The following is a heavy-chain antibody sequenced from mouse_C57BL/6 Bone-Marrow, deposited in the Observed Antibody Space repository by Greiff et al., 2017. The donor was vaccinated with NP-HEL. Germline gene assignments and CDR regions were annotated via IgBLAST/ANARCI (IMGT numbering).Heavy chain of an antibody. V-gene: IGHV14-4*01. J-gene: IGHJ3*01. D-gene: IGHD2-1*01. CDR1: GFNIKDDY. Sequence: EVQLQQSGAELVRPGASVKLSCTASGFNIKDDYMHWVKQRPEQGLEWIGWIDPENGDTEYASKFQGKATITADTSSNTAYLQLSSLTSEDTAVYYCTTIYYGQRGFAYWGQVTLVTVSA. CDR3: TTIYYGQRGFAY. CDR2: IDPENGDT.